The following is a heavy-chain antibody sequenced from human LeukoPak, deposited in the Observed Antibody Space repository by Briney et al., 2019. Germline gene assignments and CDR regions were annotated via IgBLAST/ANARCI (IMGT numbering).Heavy chain of an antibody. V-gene: IGHV3-23*01. CDR2: ISGSGDNT. Sequence: GGSLRLSCAASGFTFSSYAMNWVRQAPGKGLEWISSISGSGDNTYYADSVKGRFTISRDNSKNTLYLQMNSLRAEDTAVYYCARDFGSSGWGQGTLVTVSS. CDR3: ARDFGSSG. CDR1: GFTFSSYA. D-gene: IGHD6-19*01. J-gene: IGHJ4*02.